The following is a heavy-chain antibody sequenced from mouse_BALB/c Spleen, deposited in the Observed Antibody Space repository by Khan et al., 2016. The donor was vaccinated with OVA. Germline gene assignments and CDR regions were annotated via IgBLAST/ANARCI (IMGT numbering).Heavy chain of an antibody. J-gene: IGHJ3*01. V-gene: IGHV1-9*01. CDR1: GDTFSSYW. CDR2: ILPGIGT. CDR3: AGDRRFAY. Sequence: QVQLQQSGAELMKPGASVKISCKATGDTFSSYWIEWVKERPGHGLEWIGEILPGIGTNYNEKFKGKATFTADTSSNTVYIQLSSLTSEDSAIYYCAGDRRFAYWGQGTLVTVSA.